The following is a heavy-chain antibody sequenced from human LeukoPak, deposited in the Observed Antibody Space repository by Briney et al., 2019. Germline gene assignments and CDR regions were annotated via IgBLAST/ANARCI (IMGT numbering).Heavy chain of an antibody. CDR1: GFSLSTSGVG. Sequence: SGPTLVKPTQTLTLTCTFSGFSLSTSGVGVGWIRQPPGKALEWLALIYWVVDKRYSPSLKSRLTITKDTSKNQVVLTMTNMDPVDTATYYCAHSRIRYFDWLLYPYYFDYWGQGTLVTVSS. CDR2: IYWVVDK. CDR3: AHSRIRYFDWLLYPYYFDY. J-gene: IGHJ4*02. D-gene: IGHD3-9*01. V-gene: IGHV2-5*02.